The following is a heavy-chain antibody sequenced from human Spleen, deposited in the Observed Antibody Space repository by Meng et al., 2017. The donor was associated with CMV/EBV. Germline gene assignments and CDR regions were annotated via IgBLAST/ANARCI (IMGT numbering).Heavy chain of an antibody. V-gene: IGHV4-61*01. CDR3: ARDGDSSGDAFAF. J-gene: IGHJ3*01. Sequence: SETLSLTCSVSGGSVSSGSYYWTWIRQAPGKGLEWIGYIYYIGSSKYNPSLKSRVTISVDMSKNQFSLKLVSVTAADTDVYYCARDGDSSGDAFAFWGQGTMVTVSS. CDR1: GGSVSSGSYY. CDR2: IYYIGSS. D-gene: IGHD3-22*01.